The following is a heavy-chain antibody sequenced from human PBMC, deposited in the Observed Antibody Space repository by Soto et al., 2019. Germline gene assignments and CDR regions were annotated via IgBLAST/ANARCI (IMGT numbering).Heavy chain of an antibody. CDR1: GGSISSSSYY. Sequence: PSETLSLTCTVSGGSISSSSYYWGWIRQPPGKGLEWIGSIYYSGSTYYNPSLKSRVTISVDTSKNQFSLKLSSVTAADTAVYYCARGGYSSSWPKPGWFVPCGQGTLVTVSS. J-gene: IGHJ5*02. CDR2: IYYSGST. CDR3: ARGGYSSSWPKPGWFVP. V-gene: IGHV4-39*01. D-gene: IGHD6-13*01.